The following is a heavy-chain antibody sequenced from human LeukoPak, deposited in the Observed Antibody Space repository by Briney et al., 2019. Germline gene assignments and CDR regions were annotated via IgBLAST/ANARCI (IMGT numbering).Heavy chain of an antibody. CDR1: GGSISSSNW. CDR3: ARMGNNMVESTNDAFDI. CDR2: IYHSGST. J-gene: IGHJ3*02. V-gene: IGHV4-4*02. D-gene: IGHD1-26*01. Sequence: SGTLSLTCAVSGGSISSSNWWSWVRQPPGKGLEWIGEIYHSGSTNYNPSLKSRITISVDKSKNQFSLKVTTVTAADTAVYYCARMGNNMVESTNDAFDIWGQGTLVTVYS.